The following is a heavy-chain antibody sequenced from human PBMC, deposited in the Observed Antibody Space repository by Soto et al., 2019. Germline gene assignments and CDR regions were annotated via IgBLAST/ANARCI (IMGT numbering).Heavy chain of an antibody. CDR2: IYYSGST. CDR3: ASRSSSSASRDWFDP. D-gene: IGHD6-13*01. J-gene: IGHJ5*02. CDR1: GGSISSGGYY. V-gene: IGHV4-31*03. Sequence: SETLSLTCTVSGGSISSGGYYWSWIRQHPGKGLEWIGYIYYSGSTYYNPSLKSRVTISVDTSKNQFSLKLSSVTAADTAVYYCASRSSSSASRDWFDPWGQGTLVTV.